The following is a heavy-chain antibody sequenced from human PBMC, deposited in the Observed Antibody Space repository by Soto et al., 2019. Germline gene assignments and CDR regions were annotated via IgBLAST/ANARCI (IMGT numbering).Heavy chain of an antibody. D-gene: IGHD5-12*01. J-gene: IGHJ4*02. CDR2: INPNSGGT. CDR3: ATVHSGYDPFFYY. CDR1: GCTFTGYY. Sequence: ASVKVSCKASGCTFTGYYTHWVRQAPGQGLEWMGWINPNSGGTNYAQKFQGWVTMTRDTSISTAYMELSSLRSDDTAVYYCATVHSGYDPFFYYWGQGTLVTVS. V-gene: IGHV1-2*04.